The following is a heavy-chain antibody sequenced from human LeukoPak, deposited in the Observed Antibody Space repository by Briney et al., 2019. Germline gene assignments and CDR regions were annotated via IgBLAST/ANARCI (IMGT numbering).Heavy chain of an antibody. CDR3: ATLNILTGSNWFDP. CDR1: GYTLTELS. Sequence: ASVKVSCKVSGYTLTELSMHWVRQAPGKGLGWMGGFDPEDGETIYAQKFQGRVTMTEDTSTDTAYMELSSLRSEDTAVYYCATLNILTGSNWFDPWGQGTLVTVSS. CDR2: FDPEDGET. V-gene: IGHV1-24*01. D-gene: IGHD3-9*01. J-gene: IGHJ5*02.